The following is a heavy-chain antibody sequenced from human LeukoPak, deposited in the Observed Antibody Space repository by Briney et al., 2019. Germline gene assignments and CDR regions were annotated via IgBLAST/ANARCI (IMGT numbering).Heavy chain of an antibody. Sequence: GASVKVSCTASGYTFTSYYINWVRQAPGQGLEWMGWISAYNGITNYAQKLQDRVTMTTDTSTSTAYMELRSPTSDDTAVYYCARDSGSDSSNWYGKWLAPWGQGTLVTVSS. CDR2: ISAYNGIT. J-gene: IGHJ5*02. CDR1: GYTFTSYY. V-gene: IGHV1-18*01. D-gene: IGHD6-13*01. CDR3: ARDSGSDSSNWYGKWLAP.